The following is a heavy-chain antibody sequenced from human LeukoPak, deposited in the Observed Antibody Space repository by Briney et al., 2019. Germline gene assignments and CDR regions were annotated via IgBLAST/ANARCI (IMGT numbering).Heavy chain of an antibody. D-gene: IGHD3-3*01. CDR2: ISGSGGST. CDR1: GFTFSSYV. CDR3: ARGLPGSGYYYFDY. V-gene: IGHV3-23*01. J-gene: IGHJ4*02. Sequence: PGGSLGLSCAASGFTFSSYVMSWVRQAPGKGLEWVSAISGSGGSTYYADSVKGRLTISRDNSKNTLYLQMNSLRAEDTAVYFCARGLPGSGYYYFDYWGQGTLVTVSS.